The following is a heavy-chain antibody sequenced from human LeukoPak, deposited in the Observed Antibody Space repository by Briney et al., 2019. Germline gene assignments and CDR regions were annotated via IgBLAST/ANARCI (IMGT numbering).Heavy chain of an antibody. CDR2: ISGSGGST. V-gene: IGHV3-23*01. J-gene: IGHJ4*02. CDR3: AKGPRYFDWFFDY. Sequence: GGSLRLSCAASGFTFSSYGMSWVRQAPGKGLEWVSAISGSGGSTYYADSVKGRFTISRDNSKNTLYLQMNSLRAEDTAAYYCAKGPRYFDWFFDYWGQGTLVTVSS. D-gene: IGHD3-9*01. CDR1: GFTFSSYG.